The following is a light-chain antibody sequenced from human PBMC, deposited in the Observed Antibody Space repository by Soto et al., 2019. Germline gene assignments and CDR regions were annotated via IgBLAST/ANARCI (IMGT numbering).Light chain of an antibody. CDR2: DVS. CDR1: SSDVGGYNY. J-gene: IGLJ2*01. CDR3: SSYTSSSAVV. V-gene: IGLV2-14*01. Sequence: QSALTQPASVSGSPGQSITISCKGTSSDVGGYNYVSWYQQHPGKAPKLMIYDVSNRPSGVSNRFSGSKAGNTASLTISGLQAEDEADYYCSSYTSSSAVVFGGGTKVTVL.